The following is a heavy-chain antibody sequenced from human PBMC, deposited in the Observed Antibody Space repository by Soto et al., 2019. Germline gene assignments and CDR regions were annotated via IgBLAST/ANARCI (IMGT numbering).Heavy chain of an antibody. V-gene: IGHV4-34*01. D-gene: IGHD7-27*01. J-gene: IGHJ4*02. Sequence: SETLSLTCAVYGGSFSGYYWSWIRQPPGKGLEWIGEINHSGSTNYNPSLKSRVTISVDTSKNQFSLKLSSVTAADTAVYYCASGANWDSSFDYWGQGTLVTVSS. CDR3: ASGANWDSSFDY. CDR2: INHSGST. CDR1: GGSFSGYY.